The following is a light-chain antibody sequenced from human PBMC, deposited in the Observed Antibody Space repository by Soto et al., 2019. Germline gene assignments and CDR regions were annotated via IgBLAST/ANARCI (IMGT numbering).Light chain of an antibody. CDR2: GAS. CDR1: QSVTRSY. J-gene: IGKJ2*01. Sequence: DIVLTQSLGTLSLSPGDRATLSCRASQSVTRSYLAWYQKKPGQAPRLLIYGASSRDTGIPERFSGSGSGTDFTLTISRLEPEDFAVYYCQQYENSPYTFGQGTKLEIK. V-gene: IGKV3-20*01. CDR3: QQYENSPYT.